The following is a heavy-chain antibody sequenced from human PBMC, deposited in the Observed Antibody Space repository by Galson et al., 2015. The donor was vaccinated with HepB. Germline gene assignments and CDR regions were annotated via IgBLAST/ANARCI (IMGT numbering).Heavy chain of an antibody. Sequence: SETLSLTCTVSGGSISSSSYCWGWIRQPPGKGLEWIGSIYYSGSTYYNPSLKSRVTISVDTSKNQFSLKLSSVTAADTAVYYCARLGAGLDLYNWFDPWGQGTLVTVSS. CDR1: GGSISSSSYC. J-gene: IGHJ5*02. CDR3: ARLGAGLDLYNWFDP. V-gene: IGHV4-39*01. CDR2: IYYSGST. D-gene: IGHD3-16*01.